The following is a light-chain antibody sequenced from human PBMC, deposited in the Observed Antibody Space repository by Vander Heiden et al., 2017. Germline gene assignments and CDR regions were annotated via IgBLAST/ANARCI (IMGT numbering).Light chain of an antibody. V-gene: IGKV3-20*01. J-gene: IGKJ1*01. Sequence: EILLTQSPGTLSLSPGERATLSCRASQSVSSSYLAWYQQKPGQAPRLLIYGASSRATGIPDRFSGSGSGTDFTLTISRLEPEDFAVYYCQQYGSSPWTFGQGTKVKIK. CDR3: QQYGSSPWT. CDR1: QSVSSSY. CDR2: GAS.